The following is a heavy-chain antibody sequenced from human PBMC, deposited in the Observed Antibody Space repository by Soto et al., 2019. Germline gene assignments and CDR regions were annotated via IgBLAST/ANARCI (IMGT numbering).Heavy chain of an antibody. Sequence: ASVKVSCKASGYTFTGYYMHWVRQAPGQGLEWMGWINPNSGGTNYAQKFQGWVTMTRDTSISTAYMELSRLRSDDTAVYYCARDRCRHYYDAPWDVYDIWGHGTMVTVS. CDR3: ARDRCRHYYDAPWDVYDI. CDR1: GYTFTGYY. V-gene: IGHV1-2*04. J-gene: IGHJ3*02. CDR2: INPNSGGT. D-gene: IGHD3-22*01.